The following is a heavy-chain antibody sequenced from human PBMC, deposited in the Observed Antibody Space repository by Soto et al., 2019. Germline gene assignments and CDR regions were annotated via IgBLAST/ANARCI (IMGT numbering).Heavy chain of an antibody. CDR2: TYYRSKWYN. J-gene: IGHJ3*02. CDR3: ARTGGHRKYYDFWSGYYPDPPNDAFDI. CDR1: GDSVSGNSVA. Sequence: PSQTLSLTCAISGDSVSGNSVAWNWIRQSPSRGLEWLGRTYYRSKWYNDYAVSVKSRITINPDTSKNQFSLQLNSVTPEDTAVYYCARTGGHRKYYDFWSGYYPDPPNDAFDIWGQGTMVTVSS. V-gene: IGHV6-1*01. D-gene: IGHD3-3*01.